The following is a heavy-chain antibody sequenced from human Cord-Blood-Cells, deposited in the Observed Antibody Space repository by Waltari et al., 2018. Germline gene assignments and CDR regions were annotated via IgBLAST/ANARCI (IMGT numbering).Heavy chain of an antibody. Sequence: QVQLVQSGAEVKKPGASVKVSCKASGYTFTGYYMHWVRQAPGQGLEWMGRINPNSGGTNYAQKFQGRVTMTRDTSISTAYMELSRLRSDDTAVYYCARVGEYNWNDGDAFDIWGQGTMVTVSS. V-gene: IGHV1-2*06. D-gene: IGHD1-20*01. CDR1: GYTFTGYY. CDR3: ARVGEYNWNDGDAFDI. J-gene: IGHJ3*02. CDR2: INPNSGGT.